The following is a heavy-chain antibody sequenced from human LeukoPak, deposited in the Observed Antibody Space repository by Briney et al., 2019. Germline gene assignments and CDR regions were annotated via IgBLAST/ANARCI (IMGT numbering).Heavy chain of an antibody. CDR1: GFTFSSYW. J-gene: IGHJ4*02. D-gene: IGHD6-6*01. CDR3: ARGLSGYASSLGY. CDR2: INSDGSST. Sequence: GGTLRLSCAASGFTFSSYWMHWVRQAPGKGLVWVSRINSDGSSTSYADSVRGRFSISRDNAKNTLYLQMNSLRAEDTAVYYCARGLSGYASSLGYWGQGTLVTVSA. V-gene: IGHV3-74*01.